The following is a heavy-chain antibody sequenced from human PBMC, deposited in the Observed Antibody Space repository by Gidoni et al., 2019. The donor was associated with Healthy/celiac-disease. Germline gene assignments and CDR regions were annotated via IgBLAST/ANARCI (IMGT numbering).Heavy chain of an antibody. Sequence: QVQLQQWGAGLLKPSETLSLTCAVYGGSFSGYYWSWIRQPPGKGLEWIGEINHSGSTNYNPSLKSRVTISVDTSKNQFSLKLSSVTAADTAVYYCARGLENYDFWTPSFDYWGQGTLVTVSS. V-gene: IGHV4-34*01. D-gene: IGHD3-3*01. J-gene: IGHJ4*02. CDR2: INHSGST. CDR3: ARGLENYDFWTPSFDY. CDR1: GGSFSGYY.